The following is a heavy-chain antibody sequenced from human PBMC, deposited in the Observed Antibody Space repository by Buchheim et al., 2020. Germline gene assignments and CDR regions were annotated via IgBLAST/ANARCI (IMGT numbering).Heavy chain of an antibody. CDR1: GYTFTSYY. Sequence: QVQLVQSGAEVKKPGASVKVSCKASGYTFTSYYMHWVRQAPGQGLEWMGIINPSGGSTSYAQKFQGRVTMTRDTSTSTAYMELSSLRSEDTAVYYCARALTSIKKRLGYCSSTSCQMGYAFDIWGQGT. V-gene: IGHV1-46*01. J-gene: IGHJ3*02. CDR2: INPSGGST. CDR3: ARALTSIKKRLGYCSSTSCQMGYAFDI. D-gene: IGHD2-2*01.